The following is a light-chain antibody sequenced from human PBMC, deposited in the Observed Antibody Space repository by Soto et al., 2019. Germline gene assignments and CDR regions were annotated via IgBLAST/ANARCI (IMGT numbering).Light chain of an antibody. V-gene: IGKV1-8*01. J-gene: IGKJ3*01. Sequence: AIRMTQSPSSLSASTGDRVTITCRASQGISSYLAWYQQKPGKAPKLLIYAASTLQSGVPSRFSGSGSGTDFTLTIIXXQPEDFATYYCQQYYSYPFTFGXGTXVDI. CDR2: AAS. CDR1: QGISSY. CDR3: QQYYSYPFT.